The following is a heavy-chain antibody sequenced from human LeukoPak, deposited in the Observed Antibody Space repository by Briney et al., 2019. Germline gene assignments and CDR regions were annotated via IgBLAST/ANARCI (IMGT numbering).Heavy chain of an antibody. V-gene: IGHV4-34*01. CDR1: GGSFSGYY. D-gene: IGHD6-6*01. CDR3: ARSSSSSTRYYYYGMDV. J-gene: IGHJ6*02. CDR2: INHSGST. Sequence: SETLSLTCAVYGGSFSGYYWSWIRQPPGKGLEWIGEINHSGSTNYNPSLKSRVTISVDTSKSQFSLKLSSVTAADTAVYYCARSSSSSTRYYYYGMDVWGQGTTVTVSS.